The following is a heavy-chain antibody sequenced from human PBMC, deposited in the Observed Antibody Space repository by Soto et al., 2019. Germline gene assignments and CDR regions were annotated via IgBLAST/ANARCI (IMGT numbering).Heavy chain of an antibody. D-gene: IGHD6-13*01. V-gene: IGHV3-23*01. CDR2: ISGSGGST. CDR1: GFTFSSYA. CDR3: AKGPYSSSWQNYYGMDV. Sequence: GGSLRLSCAASGFTFSSYAMSWVRQAPGKGLEWVSAISGSGGSTYYADSVKGRFTISRDNSKNTLYLQMNSLRAEDTAVYYCAKGPYSSSWQNYYGMDVWGQGTTVTVSS. J-gene: IGHJ6*02.